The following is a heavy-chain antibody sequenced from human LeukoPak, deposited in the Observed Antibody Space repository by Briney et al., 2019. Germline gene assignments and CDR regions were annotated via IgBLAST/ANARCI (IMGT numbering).Heavy chain of an antibody. J-gene: IGHJ5*02. D-gene: IGHD3-10*01. CDR2: IRSKAYGGTT. CDR1: GFTFGDYA. CDR3: TRHGSGSYIAYNRFDP. V-gene: IGHV3-49*04. Sequence: GGSLRLSCTASGFTFGDYAMSWVRQAPGKGLEWVGFIRSKAYGGTTEYAASVKGRFTISRDDSKSIAYLQMNSLKTEDTAVYYCTRHGSGSYIAYNRFDPWGQGTLVTVSS.